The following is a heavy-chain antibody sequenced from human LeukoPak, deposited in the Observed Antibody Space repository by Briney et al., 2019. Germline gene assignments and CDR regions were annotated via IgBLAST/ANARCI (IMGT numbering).Heavy chain of an antibody. D-gene: IGHD2-2*01. Sequence: GGSLRLSCAASGFTLSSYWMHWVRQAPGKGLVWVSRINPDGGSTMYADSVKGRFTISRDNAKNTLFLQMNSLRAEDTAVYYCARTVYAGTRADYWGQGTLVTVSS. CDR2: INPDGGST. CDR1: GFTLSSYW. V-gene: IGHV3-74*03. CDR3: ARTVYAGTRADY. J-gene: IGHJ4*02.